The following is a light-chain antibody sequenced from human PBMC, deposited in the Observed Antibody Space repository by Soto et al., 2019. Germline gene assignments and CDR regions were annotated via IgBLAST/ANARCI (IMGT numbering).Light chain of an antibody. J-gene: IGLJ1*01. CDR3: SSYTGNKV. Sequence: QSVLTQPPSASGSPGQSVTISCTGTSSDVGGYNYVSWYQQHPGKAPKLMIYEVSKRPSGVPDRFSGSKSGNTASLTVSGLQAEDEADYYCSSYTGNKVFGTGTKLTVL. V-gene: IGLV2-8*01. CDR1: SSDVGGYNY. CDR2: EVS.